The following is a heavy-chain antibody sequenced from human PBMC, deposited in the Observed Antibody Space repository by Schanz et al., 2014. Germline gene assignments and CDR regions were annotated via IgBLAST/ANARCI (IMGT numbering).Heavy chain of an antibody. V-gene: IGHV3-48*01. CDR3: ARSRSGFYFDY. J-gene: IGHJ4*02. Sequence: VQLVESGGGVVQPGRSLRLSCAASGFGFSSYSMNWVRQAPGKGLEWVAYISSSSSTIHYADSVKGRFTISRDNAKNSLYLQMDSLRAEDTAVYYCARSRSGFYFDYWGQGTLVTVSS. CDR1: GFGFSSYS. D-gene: IGHD1-26*01. CDR2: ISSSSSTI.